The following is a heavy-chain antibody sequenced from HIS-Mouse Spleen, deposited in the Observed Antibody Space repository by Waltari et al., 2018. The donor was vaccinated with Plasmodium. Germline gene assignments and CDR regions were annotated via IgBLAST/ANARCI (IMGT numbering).Heavy chain of an antibody. V-gene: IGHV3-7*01. CDR2: IKQDGSEK. CDR1: GFPFSSYW. J-gene: IGHJ2*01. D-gene: IGHD6-13*01. Sequence: EVQLVESGGGLVQPGGSLRLSCAVSGFPFSSYWMSWVRQAPGKGLEWVANIKQDGSEKYYVDSVKGRFTISRDNAKNSLYLQMNSLRAEDTAVYYCASSWYWYFDLWGRGTLVTVSS. CDR3: ASSWYWYFDL.